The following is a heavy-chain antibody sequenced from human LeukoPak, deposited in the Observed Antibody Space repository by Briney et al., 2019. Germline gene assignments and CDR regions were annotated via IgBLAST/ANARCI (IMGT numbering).Heavy chain of an antibody. V-gene: IGHV1-18*04. Sequence: ASVKVSCKASGYTFTSYGISWVRQAPGQGLEWMGWISDYNGNKNYAQKLQGRVTMTTDTSTSTAYMELRSLRSDDTAVYYCARPTSVVVVAASPLTPPWFDPWGQGTLVTVSS. CDR1: GYTFTSYG. CDR3: ARPTSVVVVAASPLTPPWFDP. D-gene: IGHD2-15*01. CDR2: ISDYNGNK. J-gene: IGHJ5*02.